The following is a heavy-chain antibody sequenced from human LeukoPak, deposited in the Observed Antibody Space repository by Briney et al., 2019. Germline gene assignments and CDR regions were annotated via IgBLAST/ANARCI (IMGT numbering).Heavy chain of an antibody. CDR2: IYYSGST. Sequence: SETLSLTCAVYGGSFSGYYWSWIRQPPGKGLEWIGSIYYSGSTYYNPSLKSRVTISVDTSKNQFSLKLSSVTAADTAVYYCARHFFYCSGGSCYFDYWGQGTLVTVSS. CDR3: ARHFFYCSGGSCYFDY. V-gene: IGHV4-34*01. CDR1: GGSFSGYY. J-gene: IGHJ4*02. D-gene: IGHD2-15*01.